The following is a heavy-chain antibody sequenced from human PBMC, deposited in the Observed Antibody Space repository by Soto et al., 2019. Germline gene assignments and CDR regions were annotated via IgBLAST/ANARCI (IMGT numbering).Heavy chain of an antibody. D-gene: IGHD3-22*01. CDR2: ISYDGSNK. J-gene: IGHJ6*02. CDR1: GFTFSSYA. Sequence: AGGSLRLSCAASGFTFSSYAMHWVRQAPGKGLEWVAVISYDGSNKYYADSVKGRFTISRDNSKNTLYLQMNSLRAEDTAVYYCARGPAHYYYDSSGFPDYYYGMDVWGQGTTVTVSS. V-gene: IGHV3-30-3*01. CDR3: ARGPAHYYYDSSGFPDYYYGMDV.